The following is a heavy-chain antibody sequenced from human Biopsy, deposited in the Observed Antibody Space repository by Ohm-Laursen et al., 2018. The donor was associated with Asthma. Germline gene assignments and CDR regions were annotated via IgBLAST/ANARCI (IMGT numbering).Heavy chain of an antibody. V-gene: IGHV1-69*01. Sequence: SSVKVSCNASGGMFGNYAISWVRQAPGQGLEWMGGIIPISLTPSYARRFRGRVTISADEYTRTAYMELSSLRSEDTAVYYCARDPSYFDPSVEGWHLWGQGTMVTVSS. D-gene: IGHD3-22*01. J-gene: IGHJ3*01. CDR3: ARDPSYFDPSVEGWHL. CDR1: GGMFGNYA. CDR2: IIPISLTP.